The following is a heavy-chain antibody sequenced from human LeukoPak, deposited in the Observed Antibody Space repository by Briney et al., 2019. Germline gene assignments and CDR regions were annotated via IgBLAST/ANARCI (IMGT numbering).Heavy chain of an antibody. D-gene: IGHD3-22*01. J-gene: IGHJ6*02. Sequence: GASVKVSCKASGGTFSSYAISWVRQAPGQGLEWMGRIIPILGIANYAQKFQGRVTITADKSTSTAYMELSSLRSEDTAVYYCARDRFSGYYDYYYYGMDVWGQGTTVTVSS. CDR1: GGTFSSYA. CDR2: IIPILGIA. CDR3: ARDRFSGYYDYYYYGMDV. V-gene: IGHV1-69*04.